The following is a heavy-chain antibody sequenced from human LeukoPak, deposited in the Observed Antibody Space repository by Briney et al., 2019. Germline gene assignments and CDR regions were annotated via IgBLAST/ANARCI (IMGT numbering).Heavy chain of an antibody. CDR2: INHSGST. D-gene: IGHD5-18*01. Sequence: SETLSLTCAVYGGSFSGYYWSWIRQPPGKGLEWIGEINHSGSTKYNPSPKTRITISVDTSKNQFSLKLSSVTAADTAVYYCARIPSYGDFAGKNDYWGQGTLVTVSS. V-gene: IGHV4-34*01. CDR3: ARIPSYGDFAGKNDY. CDR1: GGSFSGYY. J-gene: IGHJ4*02.